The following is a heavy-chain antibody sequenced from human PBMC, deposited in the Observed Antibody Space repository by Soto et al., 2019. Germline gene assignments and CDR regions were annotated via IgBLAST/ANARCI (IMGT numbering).Heavy chain of an antibody. CDR1: GGSISSGDYY. Sequence: SETLSLTCTVSGGSISSGDYYWSWIRQPPGKGLEWIGYIYYSGGTYYNPSLKSRVTISVDTSKNQFSLKLSSVTAADTAVYYCASIMGAIHFDYWGQGTLVTVSS. CDR2: IYYSGGT. CDR3: ASIMGAIHFDY. D-gene: IGHD1-26*01. J-gene: IGHJ4*02. V-gene: IGHV4-30-4*01.